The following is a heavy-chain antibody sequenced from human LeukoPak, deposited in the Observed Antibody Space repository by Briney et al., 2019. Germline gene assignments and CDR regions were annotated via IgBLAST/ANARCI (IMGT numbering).Heavy chain of an antibody. CDR3: ATSTATVYYYDSSGSNY. J-gene: IGHJ4*02. V-gene: IGHV1-69*05. CDR2: IIPIFGTA. D-gene: IGHD3-22*01. Sequence: SVKVSCKASGGTFSSYAISWVRQAPGQGLEWMGGIIPIFGTANYAQKFQGRVTITTDESTSTAYMELSSLRSEDTAVYYCATSTATVYYYDSSGSNYWGQGTLVTVSS. CDR1: GGTFSSYA.